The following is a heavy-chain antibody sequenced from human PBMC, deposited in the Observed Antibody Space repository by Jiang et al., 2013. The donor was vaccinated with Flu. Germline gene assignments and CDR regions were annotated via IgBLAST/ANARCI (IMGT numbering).Heavy chain of an antibody. CDR3: ARASVSSDYVGNYFDY. V-gene: IGHV1-46*01. D-gene: IGHD3-16*01. J-gene: IGHJ4*02. CDR1: GYTFTSYY. CDR2: INPSGGFT. Sequence: GAEVKKPGASVKVSCKASGYTFTSYYMHWVRQAPGQGLEWMGIINPSGGFTRFAQKFQGRITMTRDTSTSTVYMELSSLRYEDTAVYSCARASVSSDYVGNYFDYWGQGTLVTVSS.